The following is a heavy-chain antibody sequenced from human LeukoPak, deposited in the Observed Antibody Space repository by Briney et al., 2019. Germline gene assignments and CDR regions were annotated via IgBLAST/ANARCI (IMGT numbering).Heavy chain of an antibody. V-gene: IGHV4-61*02. CDR2: IYTSGST. J-gene: IGHJ5*02. CDR3: ARVGSSSWYRKRNWFDP. CDR1: GGSISSGSYY. D-gene: IGHD6-13*01. Sequence: SETLSLTRTVSGGSISSGSYYWSWIRQPAGKGLEWIGRIYTSGSTNYNPSLKSRVTISVDTSKNQFSLKLSSVTAADTAVYYCARVGSSSWYRKRNWFDPWGQGTLVTVSS.